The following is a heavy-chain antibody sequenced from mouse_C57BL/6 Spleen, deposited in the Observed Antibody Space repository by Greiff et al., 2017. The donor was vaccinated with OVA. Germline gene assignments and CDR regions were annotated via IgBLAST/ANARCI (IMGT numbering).Heavy chain of an antibody. V-gene: IGHV1-26*01. D-gene: IGHD1-1*01. CDR1: GYTFTDYY. CDR2: INPNNGGT. J-gene: IGHJ4*01. CDR3: AFYGGAMDD. Sequence: EVQLQQSGPELVKPGASVKISCKASGYTFTDYYMNWVKQSHGKSLEWIGDINPNNGGTSYNQKFKGKATLTVDKSSSTAYMELRSLTSEDSAVYYCAFYGGAMDDWGQGTSVTVSS.